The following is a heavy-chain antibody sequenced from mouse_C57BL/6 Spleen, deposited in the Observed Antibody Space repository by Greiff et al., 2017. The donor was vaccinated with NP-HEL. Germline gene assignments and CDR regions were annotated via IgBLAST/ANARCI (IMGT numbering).Heavy chain of an antibody. D-gene: IGHD2-4*01. Sequence: EVQRVESGPELVKPGASVKISCKASGYSFTDYNMNWVKQSNGKSLEWIGVINPNYGTTSYNQKFKGKATLTVDQSSSTAYMQLNSLTSEDSAVYYCARSTGYDYHDPRYAMDYWGQGTSVTVSS. CDR3: ARSTGYDYHDPRYAMDY. V-gene: IGHV1-39*01. CDR1: GYSFTDYN. J-gene: IGHJ4*01. CDR2: INPNYGTT.